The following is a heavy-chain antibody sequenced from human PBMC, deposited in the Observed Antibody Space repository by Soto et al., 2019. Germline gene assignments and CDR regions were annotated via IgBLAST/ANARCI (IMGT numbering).Heavy chain of an antibody. V-gene: IGHV1-2*04. D-gene: IGHD6-13*01. J-gene: IGHJ6*02. CDR2: INPNSGGT. CDR1: GYTFTGYY. CDR3: ARGYSSSWYLDGMDV. Sequence: ASVKVSCKASGYTFTGYYMHWVRQAPGQGLEWMGWINPNSGGTNYAQKFQGWVTMTRDTSISTAYMELSRLRSDDTAVYYCARGYSSSWYLDGMDVWGQGTTVTVSS.